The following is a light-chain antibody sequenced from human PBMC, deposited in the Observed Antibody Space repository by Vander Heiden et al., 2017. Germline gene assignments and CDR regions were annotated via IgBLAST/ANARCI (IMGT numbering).Light chain of an antibody. V-gene: IGKV2-30*02. Sequence: DVVMTQSPLSLSVTLGQAASLPCRSSQSLVLSDGNTYLNWFHQRPGQSPRRLIYKVSNRDSGIPDRFSASESGTDFTLKISRVEAEDVGVYYCMQASHWPYTFGRGTKLEIK. CDR1: QSLVLSDGNTY. CDR2: KVS. J-gene: IGKJ2*01. CDR3: MQASHWPYT.